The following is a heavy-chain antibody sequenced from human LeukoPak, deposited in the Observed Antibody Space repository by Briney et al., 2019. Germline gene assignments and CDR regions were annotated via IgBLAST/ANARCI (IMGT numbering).Heavy chain of an antibody. Sequence: PGGSLRLSCAASGFAVSSNHMNWVRQAPGKGLEWVSVIYSGGSTYYIDSVKGRFTISRHNSRSTLYLQMNSLRGEDTAVYYCARGNDYLEAFDIWGQGTMVTVSS. CDR2: IYSGGST. D-gene: IGHD5-12*01. CDR1: GFAVSSNH. CDR3: ARGNDYLEAFDI. V-gene: IGHV3-53*04. J-gene: IGHJ3*02.